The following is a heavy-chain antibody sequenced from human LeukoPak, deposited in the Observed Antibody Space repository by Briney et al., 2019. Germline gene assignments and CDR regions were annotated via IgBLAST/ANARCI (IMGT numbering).Heavy chain of an antibody. CDR1: GGSFSGYY. CDR2: INHSGST. CDR3: AGPEGYCSGGSCHGDAFDI. Sequence: PSETLSLTCAVYGGSFSGYYWSWIRQPPGKGLERIGEINHSGSTNYNPSLKSRVTISVDTSKNQFSLKLSSVTAADTAVYYCAGPEGYCSGGSCHGDAFDIWGQGTMVTVSS. D-gene: IGHD2-15*01. V-gene: IGHV4-34*01. J-gene: IGHJ3*02.